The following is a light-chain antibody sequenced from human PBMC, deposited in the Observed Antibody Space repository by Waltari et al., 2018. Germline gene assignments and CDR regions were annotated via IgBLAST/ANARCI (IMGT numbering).Light chain of an antibody. Sequence: DIVMTQSPDSLAVSLGARATINCKSSQSVLYSSNNNNYLAWYQQKPGQPPKLLIYWASTRESGVPDRFSGSGSGTDFTLTISSLQAEDVAVYYCQQYYSTPPTFGGGTKVEIK. V-gene: IGKV4-1*01. CDR2: WAS. CDR1: QSVLYSSNNNNY. CDR3: QQYYSTPPT. J-gene: IGKJ4*01.